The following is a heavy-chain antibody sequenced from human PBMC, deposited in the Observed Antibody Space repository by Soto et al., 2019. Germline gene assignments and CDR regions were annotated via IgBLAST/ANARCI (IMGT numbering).Heavy chain of an antibody. CDR2: INHSGST. J-gene: IGHJ4*02. V-gene: IGHV4-39*07. CDR1: GGSITSSSYY. CDR3: ARGSPGKFDY. Sequence: SETLSLTCTVSGGSITSSSYYWGWIWQPPGKGLEWIGEINHSGSTNYNPSLKSRVTISVDTSKNQFSLKLSSVTAADTAVYYCARGSPGKFDYWGQGTLVTVSS.